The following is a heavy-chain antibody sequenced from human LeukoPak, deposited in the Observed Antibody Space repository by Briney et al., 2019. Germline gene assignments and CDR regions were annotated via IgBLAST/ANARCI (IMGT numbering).Heavy chain of an antibody. V-gene: IGHV3-7*03. CDR2: INSDGSEG. D-gene: IGHD6-6*01. J-gene: IGHJ3*01. CDR3: ARSSYSSSSSV. Sequence: GSLRLSCAVSGFTFSGFWMSWSRQAPGKGLEWVASINSDGSEGYYADVVKGRFTISRDNAKNSLYLQINSLKAEDTAVYYCARSSYSSSSSVWGQGTMVTVSS. CDR1: GFTFSGFW.